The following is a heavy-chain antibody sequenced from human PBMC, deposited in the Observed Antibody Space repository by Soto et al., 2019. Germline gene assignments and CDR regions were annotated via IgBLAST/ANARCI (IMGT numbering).Heavy chain of an antibody. CDR3: AEDTAIYYYYYYGMDV. Sequence: PGGSLRLSCAASGFTFSSYGMHWVRQAPGKGLEWVAVISYDGSNKYYADSVKGRFTISRDNSKNTLYLQMNSLRAEDTAVYYCAEDTAIYYYYYYGMDVWGQGTTVTVSS. CDR1: GFTFSSYG. V-gene: IGHV3-30*18. D-gene: IGHD5-18*01. CDR2: ISYDGSNK. J-gene: IGHJ6*02.